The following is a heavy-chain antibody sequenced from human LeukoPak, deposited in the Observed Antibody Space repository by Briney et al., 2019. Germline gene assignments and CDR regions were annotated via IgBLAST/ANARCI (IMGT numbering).Heavy chain of an antibody. Sequence: SETLSLTCTVSGGSISSYYWSWIRQPPGKGLEWIGYIYYSGSTNYNPSLKSRVTISVDTSKNQFSLKLSSVTAADTAVYYCARVWFGELYGMDVWGQGTTVTVS. D-gene: IGHD3-10*01. CDR3: ARVWFGELYGMDV. CDR1: GGSISSYY. J-gene: IGHJ6*02. V-gene: IGHV4-59*01. CDR2: IYYSGST.